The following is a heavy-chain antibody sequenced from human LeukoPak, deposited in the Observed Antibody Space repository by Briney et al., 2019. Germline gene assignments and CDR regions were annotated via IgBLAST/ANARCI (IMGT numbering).Heavy chain of an antibody. D-gene: IGHD1-1*01. CDR2: IYYSGST. J-gene: IGHJ4*02. CDR3: ARVRYPPLAYFDY. V-gene: IGHV4-31*03. Sequence: SETLSLTCTVSGGSISSGGYYWSWIRQHAGKGLEWIGYIYYSGSTYYNPSLKSRVTISVDTSKNQFSLKLSSVTAADTAVYYCARVRYPPLAYFDYWGQGTLVTVSS. CDR1: GGSISSGGYY.